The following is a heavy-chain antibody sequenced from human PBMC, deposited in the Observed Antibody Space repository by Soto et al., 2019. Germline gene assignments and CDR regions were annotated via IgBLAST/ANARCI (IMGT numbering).Heavy chain of an antibody. CDR1: GYSFTSYW. V-gene: IGHV5-51*01. D-gene: IGHD5-18*01. CDR3: ARSAYCYGVFPYYFDY. J-gene: IGHJ4*02. CDR2: IYPGDSDT. Sequence: GESLKISCKGSGYSFTSYWIGWVRQMPGKGLEWMGIIYPGDSDTRYSPSFQGQVTISADKSISTAYLQWSSLKASDTAMYYCARSAYCYGVFPYYFDYWGQGTLVTVS.